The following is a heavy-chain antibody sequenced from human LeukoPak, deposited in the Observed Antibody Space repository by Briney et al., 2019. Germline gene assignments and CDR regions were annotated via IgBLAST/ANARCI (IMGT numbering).Heavy chain of an antibody. V-gene: IGHV1-69*13. CDR1: GGTFSSYA. J-gene: IGHJ6*03. CDR2: IIPIFGTA. D-gene: IGHD1-20*01. CDR3: ARGKDNWNLYYYYYMDV. Sequence: ASVKFSCKASGGTFSSYAISWVRQAPGQGLEWMGGIIPIFGTANYAQKFQGRVTITADESTSTAYMELSSLRSEDTAVYYCARGKDNWNLYYYYYMDVWGKGTTVTVSS.